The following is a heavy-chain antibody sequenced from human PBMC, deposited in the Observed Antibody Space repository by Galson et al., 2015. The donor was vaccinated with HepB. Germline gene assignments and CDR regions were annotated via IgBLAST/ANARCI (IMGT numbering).Heavy chain of an antibody. D-gene: IGHD3-3*01. J-gene: IGHJ5*02. CDR1: GFTFSSYS. V-gene: IGHV3-48*01. CDR3: ARDRSGWYDP. CDR2: ISSSSSTI. Sequence: SLRLSCAASGFTFSSYSMNWVRQAPGKGLEWVSYISSSSSTIYYADSVKGRFTISRDNAKNSLYLQMNSLRAEDTAVYYCARDRSGWYDPWGQGTLVTVSS.